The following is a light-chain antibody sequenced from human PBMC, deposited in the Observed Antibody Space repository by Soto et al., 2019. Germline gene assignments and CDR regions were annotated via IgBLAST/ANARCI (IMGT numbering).Light chain of an antibody. CDR3: AAWDDSLSAFYV. V-gene: IGLV1-47*02. CDR2: LDT. Sequence: SGSRPNIGTFNVYWYQHVAGPAPRLLIYLDTQRPSGVPDRFSGSKSGTSASLAISGLRSEDEADYYCAAWDDSLSAFYVFGTGTQVT. CDR1: RPNIGTFN. J-gene: IGLJ1*01.